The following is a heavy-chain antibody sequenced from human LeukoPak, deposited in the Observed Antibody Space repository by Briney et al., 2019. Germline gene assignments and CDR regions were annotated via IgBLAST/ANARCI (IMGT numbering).Heavy chain of an antibody. J-gene: IGHJ5*02. CDR1: GYTFTGYY. Sequence: GASVKVSCKASGYTFTGYYMHWVRQAPGQGLEWMGWINPNSGGTNYAQKFQGRVTMARDTSISTAYMELSRLRSDDTAVYYCAQQLVAMNWFDPWGQGTLVTVSS. CDR3: AQQLVAMNWFDP. V-gene: IGHV1-2*02. CDR2: INPNSGGT. D-gene: IGHD6-13*01.